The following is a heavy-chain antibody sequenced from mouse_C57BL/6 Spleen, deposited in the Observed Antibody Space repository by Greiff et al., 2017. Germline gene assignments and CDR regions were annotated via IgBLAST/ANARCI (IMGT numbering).Heavy chain of an antibody. V-gene: IGHV1-80*01. CDR3: ARDYYGSSYAY. Sequence: VQLQQSGAELVKPGASVKFSCKASGYAFSSYWMNWVKQRPGKGLEWIGQIYPGDGDTNYNGKFKGKATLTADKSSSTAYLQLSSLTSEDSAVYFCARDYYGSSYAYWGQGTLVTVSA. D-gene: IGHD1-1*01. CDR2: IYPGDGDT. J-gene: IGHJ3*01. CDR1: GYAFSSYW.